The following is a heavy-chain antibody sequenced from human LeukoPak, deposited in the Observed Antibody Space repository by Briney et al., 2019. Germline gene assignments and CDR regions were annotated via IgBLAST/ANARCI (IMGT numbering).Heavy chain of an antibody. CDR2: ISGSDGST. V-gene: IGHV3-23*01. D-gene: IGHD3-22*01. Sequence: GGSLRLSCAASGFTFSDYAMTWVRQAPGKGLEWVSVISGSDGSTYYADSVKGRFTISRDNSKNTLHLQMNSLRAEDTAVYYCAKDQRYYDSSGSPYYYYGMDVWGQGTTVTVSS. J-gene: IGHJ6*02. CDR1: GFTFSDYA. CDR3: AKDQRYYDSSGSPYYYYGMDV.